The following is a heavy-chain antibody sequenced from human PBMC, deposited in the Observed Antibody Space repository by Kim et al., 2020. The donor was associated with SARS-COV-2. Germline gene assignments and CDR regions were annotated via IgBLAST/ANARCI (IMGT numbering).Heavy chain of an antibody. D-gene: IGHD3-16*01. CDR3: ARVGGGRSPFRD. Sequence: SETLSLTCTVSGGSISNYYWSWIRQPPGKGLEWIGYIYYSGSTTYNPSLKSRVTISVDTSRNQISLKLSSVTAADTAVYYCARVGGGRSPFRDWGQGTLVTVSS. J-gene: IGHJ4*02. CDR2: IYYSGST. CDR1: GGSISNYY. V-gene: IGHV4-59*13.